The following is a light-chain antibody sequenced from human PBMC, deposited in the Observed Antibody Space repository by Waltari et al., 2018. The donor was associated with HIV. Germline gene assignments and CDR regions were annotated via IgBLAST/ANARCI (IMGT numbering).Light chain of an antibody. CDR1: KRLGSGTF. Sequence: LTQTPDILYSSIGDNVTLSGRASKRLGSGTFATTFCGKINLAWYQQRPGQAPRLLLYGAATRATGISDRLSGTESGPDFALAISGLQLEDFGTYFCLQYGVSPRTFGQGTKVQF. CDR2: GAA. V-gene: IGKV3-20*01. J-gene: IGKJ1*01. CDR3: LQYGVSPRT.